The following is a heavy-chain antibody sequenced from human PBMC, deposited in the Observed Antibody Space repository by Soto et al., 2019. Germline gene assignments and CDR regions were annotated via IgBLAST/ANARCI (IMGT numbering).Heavy chain of an antibody. Sequence: GESLKISCQGSGYSFTSYWIGWVRQMPGKGLELMGIIYPGDSDTRYSPSFQGQVNISADKSISTAYLQWSDLKASDTAMYYCARRHLVEDAFDIWGQGTMVNLS. CDR1: GYSFTSYW. CDR2: IYPGDSDT. J-gene: IGHJ3*02. V-gene: IGHV5-51*01. D-gene: IGHD6-6*01. CDR3: ARRHLVEDAFDI.